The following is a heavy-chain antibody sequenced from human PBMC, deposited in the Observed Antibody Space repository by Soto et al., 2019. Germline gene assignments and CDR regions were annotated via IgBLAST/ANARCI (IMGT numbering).Heavy chain of an antibody. CDR3: ASGNRNYAGGRWFDP. D-gene: IGHD1-7*01. CDR2: INAGNGNT. J-gene: IGHJ5*02. V-gene: IGHV1-3*01. CDR1: GYTFTSYA. Sequence: GASVKVSCKASGYTFTSYAMHWVRQAPGQRLEWMGWINAGNGNTKYSQKFQGRVTITRDTSASTAYMELSSLRSEDTAVYYCASGNRNYAGGRWFDPWGQGTLVTVYS.